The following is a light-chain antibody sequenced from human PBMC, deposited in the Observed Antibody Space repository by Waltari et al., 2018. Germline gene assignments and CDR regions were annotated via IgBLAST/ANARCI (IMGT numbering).Light chain of an antibody. V-gene: IGKV2-24*01. CDR3: TQATQFPYT. Sequence: ENVVIKTSLPSLLILLRPASTFSSLTQSLVHSDGNTYLSWFQQRPGQPPRLLIYRVSTRDSGVPDRFSGSGSGTDFTLKISRVEAEDVGVYYCTQATQFPYTFGQGTKVEIK. CDR1: QSLVHSDGNTY. CDR2: RVS. J-gene: IGKJ4*01.